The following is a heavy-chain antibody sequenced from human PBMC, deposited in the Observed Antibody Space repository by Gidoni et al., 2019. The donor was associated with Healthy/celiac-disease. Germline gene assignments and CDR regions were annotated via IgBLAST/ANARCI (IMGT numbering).Heavy chain of an antibody. D-gene: IGHD3-16*02. V-gene: IGHV3-30-3*01. CDR1: GFTFSSYA. CDR2: ISYDGSNK. J-gene: IGHJ4*02. Sequence: QVQLVESGGGVVQPGRSLRLSCAASGFTFSSYAMHWVRQAPGKGLEWVAVISYDGSNKYYADSVKGRFTISRDNSKNTLYLQMNSLRAEDTAVYYCARDTGQMGELSSGPFDYWGQGTLVTVSS. CDR3: ARDTGQMGELSSGPFDY.